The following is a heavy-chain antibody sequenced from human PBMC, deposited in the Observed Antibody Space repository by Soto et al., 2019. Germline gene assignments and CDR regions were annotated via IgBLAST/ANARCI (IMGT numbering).Heavy chain of an antibody. D-gene: IGHD1-26*01. Sequence: LSLTCTVSGGSISSGDYYWSWIRQPPGKGLEWIGYIYYSGSTYYNPSLKSRVTISVDTSKNQFSLKLSSVTAADTAVYYCAANGGGSYSPDAFDIWGQGTMVTVSS. CDR1: GGSISSGDYY. J-gene: IGHJ3*02. V-gene: IGHV4-30-4*01. CDR3: AANGGGSYSPDAFDI. CDR2: IYYSGST.